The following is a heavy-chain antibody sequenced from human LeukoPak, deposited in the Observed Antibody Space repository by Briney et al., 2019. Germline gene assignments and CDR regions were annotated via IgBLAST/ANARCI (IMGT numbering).Heavy chain of an antibody. J-gene: IGHJ2*01. CDR2: LYSGSST. CDR3: ARVGDHYHWYLDL. V-gene: IGHV3-53*01. CDR1: GFSVSTNY. Sequence: GGSLRLSCAASGFSVSTNYMTWVRQAPGKGLEWVSILYSGSSTYYTDSVKGRFTISRDNSRNTLYLHMTNLRAEDTAVYYCARVGDHYHWYLDLWGRGPLLTVSS. D-gene: IGHD3-10*01.